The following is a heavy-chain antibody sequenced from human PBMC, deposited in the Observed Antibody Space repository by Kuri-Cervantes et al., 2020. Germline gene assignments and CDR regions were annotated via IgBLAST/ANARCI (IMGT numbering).Heavy chain of an antibody. CDR3: ASKDRRNYYFDR. CDR2: IYYSGST. D-gene: IGHD2-15*01. J-gene: IGHJ4*02. V-gene: IGHV4-59*08. CDR1: GGSISSYY. Sequence: SETLSLTCTVSGGSISSYYWSWIRQPPGKGLEWIGYIYYSGSTNYNPSLKSRVTISVDTSKSQFSLKLNSVTTTDTAVYYCASKDRRNYYFDRWGQGTLVTVSS.